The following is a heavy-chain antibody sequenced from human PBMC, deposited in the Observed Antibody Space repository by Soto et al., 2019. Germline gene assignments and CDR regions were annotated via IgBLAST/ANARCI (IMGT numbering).Heavy chain of an antibody. CDR3: ARDPKDGYPAYGMDV. CDR2: ISAYTGNT. V-gene: IGHV1-18*03. D-gene: IGHD5-12*01. CDR1: GYKFSSYG. J-gene: IGHJ6*02. Sequence: QVQLVQSGAEVKKPGASVKVSCKASGYKFSSYGISWVRQARGQGLEWMGWISAYTGNTNYAQKLQGRVTMTTDTSTSTAYMELRSLRSDDMDVYDCARDPKDGYPAYGMDVWGQGTTVTVSS.